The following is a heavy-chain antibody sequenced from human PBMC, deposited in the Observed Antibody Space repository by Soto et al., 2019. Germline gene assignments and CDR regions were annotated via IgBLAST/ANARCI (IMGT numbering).Heavy chain of an antibody. D-gene: IGHD5-12*01. CDR1: GFTFSDYY. V-gene: IGHV3-11*01. CDR3: EMGRGYSGYDRFDY. J-gene: IGHJ4*02. CDR2: ISSSGSTI. Sequence: GGSPRLSCAASGFTFSDYYMSWIRQAPGKGLEWVSYISSSGSTIYYADSVKGRFTISRDNAKNSLYLQMNSLRAEDTAVYYCEMGRGYSGYDRFDYWGQGTLVTVSS.